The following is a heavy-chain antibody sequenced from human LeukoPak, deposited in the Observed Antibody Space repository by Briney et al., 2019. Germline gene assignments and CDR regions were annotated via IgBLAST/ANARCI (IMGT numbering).Heavy chain of an antibody. CDR2: IYYTGSA. Sequence: SETLSLTCSVSGDTITSDDYYWSWIRQVPGKGLEWVAYIYYTGSADYNPFLRSRVSISVDTSKNQFSLKLSSVTAADTAVYYCARRGGYDWFDPWGHGTLVTVSS. CDR3: ARRGGYDWFDP. CDR1: GDTITSDDYY. J-gene: IGHJ5*02. V-gene: IGHV4-31*03. D-gene: IGHD5-18*01.